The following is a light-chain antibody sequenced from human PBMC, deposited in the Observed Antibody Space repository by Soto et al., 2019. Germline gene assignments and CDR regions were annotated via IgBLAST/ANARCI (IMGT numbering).Light chain of an antibody. CDR3: QSYDSSLSCVV. Sequence: QPVLTQPPSVSGAPGQRVTISCTGGDSNIGAGYDVHWYQQLPGTAPKLLIFGSSNRPSGVPDRFSGSKSGASASLAITGLQAEDEADYYCQSYDSSLSCVVFGGGTKLTVL. J-gene: IGLJ2*01. CDR2: GSS. V-gene: IGLV1-40*01. CDR1: DSNIGAGYD.